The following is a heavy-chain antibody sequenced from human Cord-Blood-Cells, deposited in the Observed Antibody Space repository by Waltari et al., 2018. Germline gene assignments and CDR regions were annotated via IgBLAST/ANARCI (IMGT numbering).Heavy chain of an antibody. CDR1: GYTLTELS. Sequence: QVHLVQSGAEVKKPGASVKVSCKISGYTLTELSIHWVRQAPGKGLEWVGGFDPEDGETIYAQKFQGRVTMTEDTSTDTAYMELSSLRSEDTAVYYCATDLHWRNVFDYWGQGTLVTVSS. D-gene: IGHD1-1*01. V-gene: IGHV1-24*01. CDR2: FDPEDGET. J-gene: IGHJ4*02. CDR3: ATDLHWRNVFDY.